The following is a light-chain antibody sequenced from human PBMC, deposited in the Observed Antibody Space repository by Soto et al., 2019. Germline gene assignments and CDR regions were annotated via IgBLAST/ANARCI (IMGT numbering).Light chain of an antibody. J-gene: IGKJ4*01. CDR2: SAS. Sequence: EIVMTQSPVTLSMSPGESATLSCRATQSVSSKVAWYQQKSGQAPRLLIYSASTRATGISARFSGSGSGTEVTLTISSLQSEDFAVYYCQQYNNWPLTFGVGTKVELK. V-gene: IGKV3D-15*01. CDR1: QSVSSK. CDR3: QQYNNWPLT.